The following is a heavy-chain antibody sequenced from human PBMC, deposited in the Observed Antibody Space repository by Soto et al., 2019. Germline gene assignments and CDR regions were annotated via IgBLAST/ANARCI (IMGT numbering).Heavy chain of an antibody. D-gene: IGHD5-12*01. J-gene: IGHJ3*02. CDR2: ISAYNGNT. Sequence: QVQLVQSGAEVKKPGASVKVSCKASGYTFTSYGISWLRQAPGQGLEWMGWISAYNGNTNYAQKLQGIVTMTTDKSPTTAYMRLSSLRSDDSAVYYCARERASGYAVHDAFAIWGKGTMVTVSS. CDR3: ARERASGYAVHDAFAI. CDR1: GYTFTSYG. V-gene: IGHV1-18*04.